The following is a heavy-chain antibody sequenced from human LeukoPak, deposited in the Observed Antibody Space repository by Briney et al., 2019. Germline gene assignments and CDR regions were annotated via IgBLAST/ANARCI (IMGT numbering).Heavy chain of an antibody. J-gene: IGHJ6*02. CDR3: AKDIGGIAEIYGMDV. Sequence: GGSLRLSCAASGFTFDDYAMHWVRQAPGKGLEWVSGISWNSGSIGYADSVKGRFTISRDNAKNSLYLQMNSLRAEDTALYYCAKDIGGIAEIYGMDVWGQGTTVTVSS. CDR2: ISWNSGSI. CDR1: GFTFDDYA. V-gene: IGHV3-9*01. D-gene: IGHD6-13*01.